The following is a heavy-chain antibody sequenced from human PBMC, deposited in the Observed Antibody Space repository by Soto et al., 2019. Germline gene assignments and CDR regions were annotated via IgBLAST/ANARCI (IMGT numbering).Heavy chain of an antibody. Sequence: EVQLVESGGGLVKPGRSLRLSCTASGFTFGDYAMSWFRQAPGKGLEWVGFIRSKAYGGTTEYAASVKGRFTISRDDSKSIAYLQMNSLKTEDTAVYYCTRSHDYGDYVGGGWFDPWGQGTLVTVSS. D-gene: IGHD4-17*01. V-gene: IGHV3-49*05. CDR3: TRSHDYGDYVGGGWFDP. CDR1: GFTFGDYA. J-gene: IGHJ5*02. CDR2: IRSKAYGGTT.